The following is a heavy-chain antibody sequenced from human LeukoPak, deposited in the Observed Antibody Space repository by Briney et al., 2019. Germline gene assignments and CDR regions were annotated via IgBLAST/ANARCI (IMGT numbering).Heavy chain of an antibody. CDR2: IHPGDSDT. J-gene: IGHJ6*03. D-gene: IGHD6-6*01. CDR1: GYSFTNYW. Sequence: GESLKISCKGSGYSFTNYWIGWVRQMPGKGLEWMGIIHPGDSDTRYSPSFQGQVTISADKSISTAYLQWSSLKASDTAMYYCARRSYSSSLNYYYYYMDVWGKGTTVTVSS. V-gene: IGHV5-51*01. CDR3: ARRSYSSSLNYYYYYMDV.